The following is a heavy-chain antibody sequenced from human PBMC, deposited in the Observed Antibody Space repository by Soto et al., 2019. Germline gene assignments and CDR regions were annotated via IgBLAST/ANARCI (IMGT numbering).Heavy chain of an antibody. V-gene: IGHV1-3*01. D-gene: IGHD2-2*01. Sequence: ASVKVSCKASGYSFASYVIYWVRQAPGQRLEWMGWINAGNGNTKYSQKFQGRVTITSDTSASTAYMELSSLRSEDTAVYFCARGVENIVVVLDVFGYYGMDVWGQGTTVTVSS. CDR1: GYSFASYV. J-gene: IGHJ6*02. CDR2: INAGNGNT. CDR3: ARGVENIVVVLDVFGYYGMDV.